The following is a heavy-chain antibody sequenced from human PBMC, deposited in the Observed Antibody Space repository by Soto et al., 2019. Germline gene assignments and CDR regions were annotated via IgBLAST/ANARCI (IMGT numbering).Heavy chain of an antibody. J-gene: IGHJ3*02. CDR2: IWYDGSNN. CDR3: ARSRRIAARPDAFDI. CDR1: GFNFSSDG. V-gene: IGHV3-33*01. Sequence: QVQLVESGGGVVQPGRSLRLSCAASGFNFSSDGMHWVRQAPGKGLEWVAVIWYDGSNNYYADSVKGRFTISRDNSKNTRYLQRNSLRAEDTAVYYCARSRRIAARPDAFDIWGQGTMVTVSS. D-gene: IGHD6-6*01.